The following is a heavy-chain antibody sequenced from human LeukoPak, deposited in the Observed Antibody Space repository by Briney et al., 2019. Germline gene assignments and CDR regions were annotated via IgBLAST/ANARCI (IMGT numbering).Heavy chain of an antibody. Sequence: SETLSLTCTVSGYSISTGYYWGWSRQPPGKGLEWIGTIDHSGSTYYNPSLKSRFTISIDTSKNQFSLKLSSVTASDSAVYYCASSNWLRDANFASWGQGTLVTVSS. J-gene: IGHJ4*02. D-gene: IGHD6-13*01. CDR3: ASSNWLRDANFAS. CDR1: GYSISTGYY. V-gene: IGHV4-38-2*02. CDR2: IDHSGST.